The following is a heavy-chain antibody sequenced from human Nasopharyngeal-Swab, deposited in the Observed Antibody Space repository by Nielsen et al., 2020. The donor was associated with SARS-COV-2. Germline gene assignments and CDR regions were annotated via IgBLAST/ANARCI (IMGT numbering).Heavy chain of an antibody. D-gene: IGHD3-22*01. J-gene: IGHJ4*02. V-gene: IGHV3-48*03. CDR2: IDTGGSYT. CDR1: GFTFGSFQ. CDR3: ATDYYDSGGSGH. Sequence: GESLKISCVASGFTFGSFQMNWVRQAPGKGPEWVSFIDTGGSYTLHADSVKGRFTISRENSKNTLHLQMNSLRPEDTGVYYCATDYYDSGGSGHWGQGALVTVSS.